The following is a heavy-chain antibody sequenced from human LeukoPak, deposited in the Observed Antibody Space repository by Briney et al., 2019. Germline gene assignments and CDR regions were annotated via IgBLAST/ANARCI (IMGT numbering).Heavy chain of an antibody. J-gene: IGHJ4*02. V-gene: IGHV3-74*01. CDR1: GFTFSSYW. CDR3: ARVRVATTRLDF. Sequence: PGGSLRLSCAASGFTFSSYWMHWVRQVPGKGLVWVSRISSDGSSTSYADSVKGRFTISRDNAKNTLYLQMDSLRAEDTALYRSARVRVATTRLDFWGQGTLVTVSS. D-gene: IGHD3-3*01. CDR2: ISSDGSST.